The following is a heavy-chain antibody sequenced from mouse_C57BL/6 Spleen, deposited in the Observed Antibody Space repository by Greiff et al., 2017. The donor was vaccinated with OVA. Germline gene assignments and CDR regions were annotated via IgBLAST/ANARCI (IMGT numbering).Heavy chain of an antibody. J-gene: IGHJ1*03. CDR3: ARHEGGIYYGNSWYFDV. CDR2: FYPGSGSI. V-gene: IGHV1-62-2*01. Sequence: QVQLQQSGAELVKPGASVKLSCKASGYTFTEYTIHWVKQRSGQGLEWIGWFYPGSGSIKYNEKFKDKATLTADKSSSTVYMELSRLTSEDSAVYFCARHEGGIYYGNSWYFDVWGTGTTVTVSS. CDR1: GYTFTEYT. D-gene: IGHD2-1*01.